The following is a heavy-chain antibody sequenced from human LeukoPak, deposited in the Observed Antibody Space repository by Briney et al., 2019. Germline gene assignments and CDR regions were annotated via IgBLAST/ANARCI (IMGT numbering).Heavy chain of an antibody. J-gene: IGHJ3*02. CDR3: ARGPYKYDGSGAFDI. V-gene: IGHV4-4*08. D-gene: IGHD3-22*01. CDR1: GGSFSGYY. CDR2: IYTSGTT. Sequence: PSETLSLTCAVDGGSFSGYYWSWIRQPPGKGLEWNGRIYTSGTTNYNPSLKSRVTISVDTSKNQFSLKLTSVTAADTAVYYCARGPYKYDGSGAFDIWGQGTMVTVSS.